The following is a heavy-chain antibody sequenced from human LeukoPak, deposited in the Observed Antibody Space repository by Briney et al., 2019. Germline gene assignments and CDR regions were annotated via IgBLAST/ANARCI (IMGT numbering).Heavy chain of an antibody. J-gene: IGHJ4*02. CDR2: ISHIGRT. CDR3: ARHGEDSLYRFDY. CDR1: GDSFSSHY. D-gene: IGHD3-10*01. Sequence: SETLSLTCAVSGDSFSSHYWTWIRQSPGTGLEWIGYISHIGRTNYNPSLKSRVTISIDTSKNQFSLKLRSVTAADTAVYYCARHGEDSLYRFDYWGQGTLLSVSS. V-gene: IGHV4-59*11.